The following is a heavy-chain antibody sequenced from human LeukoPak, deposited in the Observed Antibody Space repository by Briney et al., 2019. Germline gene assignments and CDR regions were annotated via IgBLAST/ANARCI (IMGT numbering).Heavy chain of an antibody. CDR1: GFTFSSYP. D-gene: IGHD4-11*01. CDR3: SKAGDTNYYRHGDY. CDR2: ISGNSGAT. Sequence: GGSLRLSCATSGFTFSSYPMSWVRQAPGRRLEWVSVISGNSGATYYADSVKGRFTISRDNAKNTVYLQMNNLRGEDTALYYCSKAGDTNYYRHGDYWGQGTLVTVSS. V-gene: IGHV3-23*01. J-gene: IGHJ4*02.